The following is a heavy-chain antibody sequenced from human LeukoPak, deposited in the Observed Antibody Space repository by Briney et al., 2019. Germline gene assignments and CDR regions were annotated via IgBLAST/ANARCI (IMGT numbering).Heavy chain of an antibody. J-gene: IGHJ5*02. CDR2: IYYSGST. Sequence: SETLSLTCTVSGGSISSSSYYWGWIRQPPGKGLEWIGSIYYSGSTYYNPSLKSRVTISVDTSKNQFSLKLSSVTAADTGVYYCARLSSSWNWFDPWGQGTLVTVSS. CDR1: GGSISSSSYY. D-gene: IGHD6-6*01. CDR3: ARLSSSWNWFDP. V-gene: IGHV4-39*01.